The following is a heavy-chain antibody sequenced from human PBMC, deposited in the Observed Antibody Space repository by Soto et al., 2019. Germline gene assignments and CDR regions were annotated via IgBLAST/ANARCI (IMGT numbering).Heavy chain of an antibody. V-gene: IGHV3-30*18. J-gene: IGHJ4*02. CDR2: ISYDGSIE. Sequence: QVQLVESGGGVVQPGRSLRLSCAASGFTFSSNGMHWVRQAPGKGLEWVAVISYDGSIEYYADSVKGRFTISRDNSKNTLSLQMNSLRVEDTSVYYCAKDADFNDSGSHLDCWGQGTLVTVSS. CDR3: AKDADFNDSGSHLDC. CDR1: GFTFSSNG. D-gene: IGHD3-10*01.